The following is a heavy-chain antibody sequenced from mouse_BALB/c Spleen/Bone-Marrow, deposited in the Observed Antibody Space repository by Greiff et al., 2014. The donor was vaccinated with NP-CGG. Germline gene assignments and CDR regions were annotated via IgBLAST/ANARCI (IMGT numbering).Heavy chain of an antibody. V-gene: IGHV2-9*02. CDR3: ARDPIYYDYDWYFDV. CDR2: IWAGGST. J-gene: IGHJ1*01. Sequence: VKLVESGPGLVAPSQSLSITCTVSGFSLTSYGVHWVRQPPGKGLEWLGVIWAGGSTNYNSALMPRLSISKDSSKSQVFLKMNNLQTDDTAMYYCARDPIYYDYDWYFDVWGAGTTVTVSS. D-gene: IGHD2-4*01. CDR1: GFSLTSYG.